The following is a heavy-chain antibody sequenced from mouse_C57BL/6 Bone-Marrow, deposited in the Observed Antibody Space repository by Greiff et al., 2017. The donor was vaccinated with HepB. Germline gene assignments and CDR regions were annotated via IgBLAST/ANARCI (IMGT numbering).Heavy chain of an antibody. CDR2: IWSDGST. J-gene: IGHJ4*01. V-gene: IGHV2-6-1*01. Sequence: VQLVESGPGLVAPSQSLSITCTVSGFSLTSYGVHWVRQPPGKGLEWLVVIWSDGSTTYNSALKSRRSISKDNSKSQVFLKMNSLQTDDTAMYYCARQSTTVDHYYAMDYWGQGTSVTVSS. CDR3: ARQSTTVDHYYAMDY. CDR1: GFSLTSYG. D-gene: IGHD1-1*01.